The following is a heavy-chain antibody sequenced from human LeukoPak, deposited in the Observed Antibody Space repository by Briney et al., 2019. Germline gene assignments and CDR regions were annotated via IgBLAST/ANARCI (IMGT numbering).Heavy chain of an antibody. CDR1: GGSISSDNYY. D-gene: IGHD6-13*01. J-gene: IGHJ4*02. CDR3: ARDGIAATGLTFDY. CDR2: FYYNGAT. Sequence: SQTLSLTCTVSGGSISSDNYYWSWIRHHPRKGLEWIGYFYYNGATYYNPSLQSRVTISIDPSNNQFSLKLSSVTAADTAVYYCARDGIAATGLTFDYWGQGTLVTVST. V-gene: IGHV4-30-4*01.